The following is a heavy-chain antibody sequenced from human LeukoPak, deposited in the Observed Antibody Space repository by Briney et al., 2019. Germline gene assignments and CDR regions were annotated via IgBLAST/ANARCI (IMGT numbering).Heavy chain of an antibody. J-gene: IGHJ5*02. Sequence: SETLSLTCTVSGGSISSYYWSWIRQPAGKGLEWIGRIYTSGSTNYNPSLKSRVTISVDTSKNQFSLKLSSVTAADTAVYYCARVPRLRLGELRQWFDPWGQGTLVTVSS. CDR1: GGSISSYY. CDR3: ARVPRLRLGELRQWFDP. V-gene: IGHV4-4*07. CDR2: IYTSGST. D-gene: IGHD3-16*01.